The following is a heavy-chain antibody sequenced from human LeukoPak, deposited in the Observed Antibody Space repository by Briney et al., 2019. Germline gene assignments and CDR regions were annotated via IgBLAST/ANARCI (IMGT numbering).Heavy chain of an antibody. CDR1: GSRVTNFW. CDR3: ARHLRGYCSGGTCWDNWLDP. D-gene: IGHD2-15*01. CDR2: IYSGDSET. Sequence: GESLKISCKASGSRVTNFWIGWVRQMPGKGLEWMGIIYSGDSETRYGPSFQGQVTISFDTSIKTSFLQWSSLKASDTGTYYCARHLRGYCSGGTCWDNWLDPWGQGTLVIVSS. V-gene: IGHV5-51*01. J-gene: IGHJ5*02.